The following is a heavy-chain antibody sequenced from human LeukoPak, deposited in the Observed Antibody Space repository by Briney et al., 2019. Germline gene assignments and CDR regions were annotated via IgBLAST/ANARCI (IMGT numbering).Heavy chain of an antibody. J-gene: IGHJ6*03. D-gene: IGHD2-15*01. CDR2: INHSGST. Sequence: SETLSLTCAVYGGSFSGYYWSWIRPPPGKGLEWIGEINHSGSTNYNPSLKSRVTISVDTSKNQFSLQLNSVTPEDTAVYYCARADVVVVAARHYYYYYYMDVWGKGTTVTVSS. V-gene: IGHV4-34*01. CDR3: ARADVVVVAARHYYYYYYMDV. CDR1: GGSFSGYY.